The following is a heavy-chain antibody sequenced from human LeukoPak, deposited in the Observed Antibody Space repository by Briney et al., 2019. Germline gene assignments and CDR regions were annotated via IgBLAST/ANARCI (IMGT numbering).Heavy chain of an antibody. CDR1: GFTFSRHW. CDR3: ANGPVATDSTYYGMDV. Sequence: GGSLRLSCAASGFTFSRHWMSWVRQAPGKGLEWVSAISGSGGSTYYADSVKGRFTISRDNSKNTLYLQMNSLRAEDTAVYYCANGPVATDSTYYGMDVWGQGTTVTVSS. J-gene: IGHJ6*02. CDR2: ISGSGGST. D-gene: IGHD5-12*01. V-gene: IGHV3-23*01.